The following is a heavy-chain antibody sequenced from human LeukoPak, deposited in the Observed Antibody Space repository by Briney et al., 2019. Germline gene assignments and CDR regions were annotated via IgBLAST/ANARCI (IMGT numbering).Heavy chain of an antibody. D-gene: IGHD6-19*01. V-gene: IGHV4-59*01. Sequence: PPETLSLTCTVSGGSISSYYWSWIRQPPGKGLEWIGYIYYSGSTNYNPSLKSRVTISVDTSKNQFSLKLSSVTAADTAVYCCARDIAVAGTYFDYWGQGTLVTVSS. CDR1: GGSISSYY. CDR2: IYYSGST. CDR3: ARDIAVAGTYFDY. J-gene: IGHJ4*02.